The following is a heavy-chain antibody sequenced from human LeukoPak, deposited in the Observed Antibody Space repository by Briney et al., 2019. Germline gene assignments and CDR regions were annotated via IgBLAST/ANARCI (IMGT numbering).Heavy chain of an antibody. V-gene: IGHV4-39*01. J-gene: IGHJ4*02. CDR1: GGSISSSSYY. CDR2: IHYSGST. Sequence: PSETLSLTCTVPGGSISSSSYYWGWIRQPPGKGLEWIGSIHYSGSTYYNPSLKSRVTISVDTSKNQFSLKLSSVTAADTAVYYCARLEKWLLHYWGQGTLVTVSS. CDR3: ARLEKWLLHY. D-gene: IGHD3-22*01.